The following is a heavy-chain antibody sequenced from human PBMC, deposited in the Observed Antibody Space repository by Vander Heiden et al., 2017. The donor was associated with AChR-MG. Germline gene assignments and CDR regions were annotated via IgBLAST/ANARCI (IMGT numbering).Heavy chain of an antibody. D-gene: IGHD2-2*01. V-gene: IGHV3-7*01. CDR2: IKQDGSEK. CDR1: GSTFSSYW. Sequence: EVQLVESGGGLVQHGGSLRLHCAASGSTFSSYWMSWGRQAPGKGLEWVANIKQDGSEKYYVDAVKGRFTISRDNAKNSLYLQMNSLRAEDTSVYYCARILSYQLLPNWFDPWGQGTLVTVSS. CDR3: ARILSYQLLPNWFDP. J-gene: IGHJ5*02.